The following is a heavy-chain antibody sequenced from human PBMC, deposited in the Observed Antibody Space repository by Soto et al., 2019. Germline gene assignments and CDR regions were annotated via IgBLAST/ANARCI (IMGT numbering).Heavy chain of an antibody. CDR3: ASSGSYYPLPFDY. CDR1: GGSISSYY. V-gene: IGHV4-59*01. D-gene: IGHD3-10*01. CDR2: IYYSGST. J-gene: IGHJ4*02. Sequence: SETLSLTCTVSGGSISSYYWSWIRQPPGKGLEWIGYIYYSGSTNYNPSLKSRVTISVDTSKNQFSLKLSSVTAADTAVYYCASSGSYYPLPFDYWGQGTLVTVSS.